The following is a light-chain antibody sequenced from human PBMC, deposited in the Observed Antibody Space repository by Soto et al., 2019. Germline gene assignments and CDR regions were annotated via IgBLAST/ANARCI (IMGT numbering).Light chain of an antibody. Sequence: EIVMTQSPATLSVSPGGRATLSCRASQTGSNSYLAWYQQKSGQAPRLLIYGVSTRATGTPDRFSGSGSGTEFTLTIRRLEPEDFAVYFCQHYVYPQWTFGPGTKVDIK. CDR2: GVS. CDR1: QTGSNSY. V-gene: IGKV3-20*01. CDR3: QHYVYPQWT. J-gene: IGKJ1*01.